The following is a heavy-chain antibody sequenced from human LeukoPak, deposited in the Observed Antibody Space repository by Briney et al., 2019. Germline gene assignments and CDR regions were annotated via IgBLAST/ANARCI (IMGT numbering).Heavy chain of an antibody. Sequence: ASVKVSCKASGYTFTSYAMNWVRQAPGQGLEWMGGIIPIFGTANYAQKFQGRVTITADESTSTAYMELSSLRSEDTAVYYCARHTPSALVGATNWFDPWGQGTLVTVSS. D-gene: IGHD1-26*01. V-gene: IGHV1-69*13. J-gene: IGHJ5*02. CDR2: IIPIFGTA. CDR1: GYTFTSYA. CDR3: ARHTPSALVGATNWFDP.